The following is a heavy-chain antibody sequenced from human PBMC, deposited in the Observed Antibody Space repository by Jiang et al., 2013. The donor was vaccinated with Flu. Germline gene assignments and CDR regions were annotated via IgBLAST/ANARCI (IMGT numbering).Heavy chain of an antibody. Sequence: SGAEVKVSCKVSGYTLTELSMHWVRQAPGKGLEWMGGFDPEDGETIYAQKFQGRVTMTEDTSTDTAYMELSSLRSEDTAVYYCATAQLWVRGMDYWGQGTLVTVSS. D-gene: IGHD3-10*01. V-gene: IGHV1-24*01. CDR3: ATAQLWVRGMDY. CDR1: GYTLTELS. CDR2: FDPEDGET. J-gene: IGHJ4*02.